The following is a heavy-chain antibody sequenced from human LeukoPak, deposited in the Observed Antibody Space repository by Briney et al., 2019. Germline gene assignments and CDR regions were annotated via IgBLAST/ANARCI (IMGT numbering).Heavy chain of an antibody. D-gene: IGHD3-10*01. V-gene: IGHV3-48*03. CDR1: GFTFGSYE. CDR2: ISSSGSTI. CDR3: AREGYYGSGSHPWFDP. J-gene: IGHJ5*02. Sequence: GGSLRLSCAASGFTFGSYEMNWVRQAPGKGLEWVSYISSSGSTIYYADSVKGRFTISRDNAKNSLYLQMNSLRAEDTAVYYCAREGYYGSGSHPWFDPWGQGTLVTVSS.